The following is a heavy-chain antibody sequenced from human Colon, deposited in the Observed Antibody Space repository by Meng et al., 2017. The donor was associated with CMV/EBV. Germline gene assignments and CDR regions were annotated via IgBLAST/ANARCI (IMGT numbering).Heavy chain of an antibody. CDR1: GFTFSSYA. J-gene: IGHJ4*02. CDR2: ISGSGGST. D-gene: IGHD2-2*01. Sequence: GESLKISCAASGFTFSSYAMSWVRQAPGKGLEWVSAISGSGGSTYYADSVKGRFTIFRDNSKNTLYLQMNSLRAEDTAVYYCAKVVRYCSSTSCDYWGQGTLVTVSS. V-gene: IGHV3-23*01. CDR3: AKVVRYCSSTSCDY.